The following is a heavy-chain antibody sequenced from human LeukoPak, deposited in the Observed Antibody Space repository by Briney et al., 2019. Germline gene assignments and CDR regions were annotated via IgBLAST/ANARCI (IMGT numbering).Heavy chain of an antibody. V-gene: IGHV3-23*01. J-gene: IGHJ6*02. CDR1: GFTFSSYA. D-gene: IGHD2-15*01. Sequence: TGGSLRLSCAASGFTFSSYAMSCVRQAPGKGLEWVSAISGSGGSTYYADSVKGRFTISRDNSKNTLYLQMNSLRAEDTAVYYCAKGGLVVVDYGMDVWGQGTTVTVSS. CDR2: ISGSGGST. CDR3: AKGGLVVVDYGMDV.